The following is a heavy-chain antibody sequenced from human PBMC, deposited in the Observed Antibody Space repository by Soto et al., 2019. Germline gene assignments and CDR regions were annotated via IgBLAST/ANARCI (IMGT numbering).Heavy chain of an antibody. V-gene: IGHV4-61*01. CDR1: GGSVSSGSYY. CDR2: IYYSGST. J-gene: IGHJ5*02. Sequence: QVQLQESGPGLVKPSETLSLTCTVSGGSVSSGSYYWSWIRQPPGKGLEWIGYIYYSGSTNYNPSLKSRVTISVDTSKNQFPLKLSSVTAADTAVYYCARESGWFDPWGQGTLVTVSS. D-gene: IGHD3-10*01. CDR3: ARESGWFDP.